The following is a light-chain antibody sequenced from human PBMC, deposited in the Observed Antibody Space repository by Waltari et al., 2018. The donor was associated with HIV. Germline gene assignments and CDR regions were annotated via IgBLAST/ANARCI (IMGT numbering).Light chain of an antibody. Sequence: NFMLTQPHSVSESPGKTVTISCTRSSGSIASNYVQWYQQRPGSAPTTVIYEDNQRPPGVPDRFSGSIDSSSNSASLTIAGRKTEDEADYYCQSYDSSNWVFGGGTKLTVL. CDR1: SGSIASNY. CDR3: QSYDSSNWV. J-gene: IGLJ3*02. CDR2: EDN. V-gene: IGLV6-57*04.